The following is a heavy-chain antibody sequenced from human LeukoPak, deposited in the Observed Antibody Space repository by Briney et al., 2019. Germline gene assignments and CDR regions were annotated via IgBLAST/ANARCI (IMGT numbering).Heavy chain of an antibody. Sequence: PGGSLRLSCAASGFTFSSYAMHWVRQAPGKGLEWVAVISYDGSNKYYADSVKGRFTISRDNSKNTLYLQMNSLRAEDTAVYYCASGHYYDSSGYFGPFGYWGQGTLVTVSS. J-gene: IGHJ4*02. D-gene: IGHD3-22*01. V-gene: IGHV3-30*04. CDR2: ISYDGSNK. CDR3: ASGHYYDSSGYFGPFGY. CDR1: GFTFSSYA.